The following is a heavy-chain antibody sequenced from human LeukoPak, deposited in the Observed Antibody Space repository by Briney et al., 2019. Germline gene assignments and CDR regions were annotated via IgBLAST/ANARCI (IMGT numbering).Heavy chain of an antibody. Sequence: GGSLRLSCAASGFTFSSYGMHWVRQAPGKGLEWVANIKQDGSEKYYVDSVKGRFTISRDNAKNSLYLQMNSLRAEDTAVYYCARGRGLGYYFDYWGQGTLVTVSS. J-gene: IGHJ4*02. CDR3: ARGRGLGYYFDY. CDR2: IKQDGSEK. V-gene: IGHV3-7*01. D-gene: IGHD6-13*01. CDR1: GFTFSSYG.